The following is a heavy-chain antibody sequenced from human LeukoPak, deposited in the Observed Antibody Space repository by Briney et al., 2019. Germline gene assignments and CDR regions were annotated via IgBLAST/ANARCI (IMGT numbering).Heavy chain of an antibody. CDR2: INPNSGGT. V-gene: IGHV1-2*02. Sequence: ASVKVSCKASGYTFTGYYMHWVRQAPGQPLEGMGWINPNSGGTNYAQKFQGRVTMTRDTSISTAYMELSRLRSDDTAVYYCARDGTTMVRGVIIAPFRYWGQGTLVTVSS. J-gene: IGHJ4*02. D-gene: IGHD3-10*01. CDR1: GYTFTGYY. CDR3: ARDGTTMVRGVIIAPFRY.